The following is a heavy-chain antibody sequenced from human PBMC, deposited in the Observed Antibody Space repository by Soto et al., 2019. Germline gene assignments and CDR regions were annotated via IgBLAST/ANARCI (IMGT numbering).Heavy chain of an antibody. D-gene: IGHD3-10*01. CDR2: IIPIFGTA. V-gene: IGHV1-69*01. J-gene: IGHJ3*02. CDR3: AEGHGVTMIRGVTGAFYI. Sequence: QVQLVQSGAEVKKPGSSVKVSCKASGGTFSSYAISWVRQAPGQGLEWMGGIIPIFGTANYAQKFQGRVTITADESTNTAYMELSSLRSEDKAVYYCAEGHGVTMIRGVTGAFYIWGQGTLVTVSS. CDR1: GGTFSSYA.